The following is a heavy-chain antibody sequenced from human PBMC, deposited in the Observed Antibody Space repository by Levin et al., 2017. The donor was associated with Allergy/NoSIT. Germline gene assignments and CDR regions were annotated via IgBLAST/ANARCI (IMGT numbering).Heavy chain of an antibody. D-gene: IGHD2-21*02. Sequence: GESLKISCKASGYRRIPNWIAWVRQVPGKGLEWMGVVDLGDSDTRYDPSFQGQVTISADTSMKIAYLEYTSLRAEDTAVYYCAKVPCSADCYWLDYWGQGTLVTVSS. CDR1: GYRRIPNW. CDR2: VDLGDSDT. CDR3: AKVPCSADCYWLDY. J-gene: IGHJ4*02. V-gene: IGHV5-51*01.